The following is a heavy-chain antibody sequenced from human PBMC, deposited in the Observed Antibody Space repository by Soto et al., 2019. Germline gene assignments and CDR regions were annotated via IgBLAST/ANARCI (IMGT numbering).Heavy chain of an antibody. D-gene: IGHD2-21*02. CDR2: ISGSGGST. CDR1: GFTFGSYA. CDR3: EKDGGAFLVVVTVNH. Sequence: PGGSLRLSCAASGFTFGSYAMSWFGQAPGQGLEWVSAISGSGGSTYYADSVKGRFTISRDNSTNTLYLQMNSLRAEDTAAYYIEKDGGAFLVVVTVNHWGQGTLVTVSS. J-gene: IGHJ5*02. V-gene: IGHV3-23*01.